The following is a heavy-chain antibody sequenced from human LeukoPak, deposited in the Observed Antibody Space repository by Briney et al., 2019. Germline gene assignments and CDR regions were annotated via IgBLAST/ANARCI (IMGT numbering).Heavy chain of an antibody. CDR3: ARNESILGTTGLNDFFDD. Sequence: PSETLSLTCTVSGGSISRIIDYWGWIRQPPGKGLEWVGSIYYSRGTFYNPSLKSRVTISVDTSKNQFSLKLSSVTAADTAIYYCARNESILGTTGLNDFFDDWGLGTLVTVSS. CDR1: GGSISRIIDY. CDR2: IYYSRGT. D-gene: IGHD1-26*01. V-gene: IGHV4-39*01. J-gene: IGHJ4*02.